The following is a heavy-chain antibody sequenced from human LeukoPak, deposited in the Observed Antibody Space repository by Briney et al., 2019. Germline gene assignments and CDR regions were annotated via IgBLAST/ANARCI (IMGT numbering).Heavy chain of an antibody. CDR2: IYYSGST. V-gene: IGHV4-4*02. D-gene: IGHD2/OR15-2a*01. Sequence: PSGTLSLTCAVSGGSISSSNWWSWVRQPPGKGLEWIGYIYYSGSTYYNPSLKSRVTISVDTSKNQFSLKLSSVTAADTAVYYCARVKTLWVNWFDPWGQGTLVTVSS. CDR3: ARVKTLWVNWFDP. J-gene: IGHJ5*02. CDR1: GGSISSSNW.